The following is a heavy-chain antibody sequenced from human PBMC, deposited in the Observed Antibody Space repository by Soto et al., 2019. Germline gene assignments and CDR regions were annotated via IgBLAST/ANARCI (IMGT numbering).Heavy chain of an antibody. Sequence: AAVPVSCKASGYTFTSYGISWVRQAPGQGLEWMGWISAYNGNANYAQKLQGRVTMTTDTSTSTAYMELRSLRSDDTGVYYYARNNSSSWYYYYYGMDVWGQGTTVTVYS. CDR2: ISAYNGNA. J-gene: IGHJ6*02. D-gene: IGHD6-13*01. V-gene: IGHV1-18*04. CDR1: GYTFTSYG. CDR3: ARNNSSSWYYYYYGMDV.